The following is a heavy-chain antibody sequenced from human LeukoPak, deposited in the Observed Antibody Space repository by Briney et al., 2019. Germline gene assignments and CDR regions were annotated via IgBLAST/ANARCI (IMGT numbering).Heavy chain of an antibody. CDR1: GSTFSSCG. V-gene: IGHV3-30*02. D-gene: IGHD3-22*01. J-gene: IGHJ4*02. CDR2: IRYDGSNK. Sequence: GGSLRLSCAASGSTFSSCGMHWVRQAPGKGLEWVAFIRYDGSNKYYADSVKGRFTISRDNSKNTLYLQMNSLRAEDTAVYYCAKGEYYYDSSGYSVDYWGQGTLVTVSS. CDR3: AKGEYYYDSSGYSVDY.